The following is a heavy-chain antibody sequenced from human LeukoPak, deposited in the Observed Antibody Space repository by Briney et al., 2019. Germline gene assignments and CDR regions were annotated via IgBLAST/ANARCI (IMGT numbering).Heavy chain of an antibody. V-gene: IGHV3-7*03. D-gene: IGHD6-19*01. CDR2: IKTDGSET. CDR3: VKNDGWFHLAQ. CDR1: GFYFRDHW. J-gene: IGHJ4*02. Sequence: GGSLRLFCAASGFYFRDHWMDWVRQAPGKGLEWVGHIKTDGSETYYLDSLKGRISISRDNTNNALYLQMNSLRVEDTAVYYCVKNDGWFHLAQWGQGTLVTVSS.